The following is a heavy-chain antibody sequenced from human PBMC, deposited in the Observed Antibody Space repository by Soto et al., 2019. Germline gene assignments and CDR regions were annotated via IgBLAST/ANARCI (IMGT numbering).Heavy chain of an antibody. CDR3: AREKDRLQLGGNYYYILDV. CDR1: GGTFSTSA. D-gene: IGHD3-9*01. Sequence: VQLEQSGPEVKKPGSSVKVSCKASGGTFSTSALSWVRQAPGQGLEWMGGIMPVFPTPDYAQKFQGRVTITADESASIASMALGGLTSDDTAVYYCAREKDRLQLGGNYYYILDVWGQGTAVTVSS. CDR2: IMPVFPTP. J-gene: IGHJ6*02. V-gene: IGHV1-69*12.